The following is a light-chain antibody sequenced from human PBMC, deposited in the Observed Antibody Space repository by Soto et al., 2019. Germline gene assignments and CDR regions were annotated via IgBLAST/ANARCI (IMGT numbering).Light chain of an antibody. CDR3: QSYDNILSAVV. V-gene: IGLV1-40*01. CDR2: SNT. Sequence: QSVLTQPPSVSGAPGQRVTISRTGSSSSVGAGYDVHWYQHLPGTAPKLLIFSNTNRPSGVPDRFSGSKSGTSVSLAIAGLQAEDEGDYYCQSYDNILSAVVFGGGTKLTVL. J-gene: IGLJ2*01. CDR1: SSSVGAGYD.